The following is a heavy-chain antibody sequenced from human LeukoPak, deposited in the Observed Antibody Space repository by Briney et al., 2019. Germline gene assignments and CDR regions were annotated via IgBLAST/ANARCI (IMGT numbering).Heavy chain of an antibody. D-gene: IGHD6-19*01. CDR1: GFTVSSNY. J-gene: IGHJ4*02. CDR2: IYSGGST. V-gene: IGHV3-66*01. Sequence: GGSLRLSCAASGFTVSSNYMSRVRQAPGKGLEWVSAIYSGGSTYYADSVKGRFTISRDNSKNTLYLQMNSLRAEDTAVYYCARGGAVAPPEDYWGQGTLVTVSS. CDR3: ARGGAVAPPEDY.